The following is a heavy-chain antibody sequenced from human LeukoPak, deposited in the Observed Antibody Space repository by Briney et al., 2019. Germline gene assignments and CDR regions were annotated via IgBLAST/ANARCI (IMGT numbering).Heavy chain of an antibody. J-gene: IGHJ5*02. CDR1: GESFSGYY. Sequence: SETLSLTCAVYGESFSGYYWSWIRQPPGKGLEWIAEIHHSGSTKYNPSLKSRVTISVDTSKNQFSLKLSSVTAADTAVYYCAGQWRAPTQIYNWSAPGGRGTLVTVSS. D-gene: IGHD6-19*01. CDR2: IHHSGST. CDR3: AGQWRAPTQIYNWSAP. V-gene: IGHV4-34*01.